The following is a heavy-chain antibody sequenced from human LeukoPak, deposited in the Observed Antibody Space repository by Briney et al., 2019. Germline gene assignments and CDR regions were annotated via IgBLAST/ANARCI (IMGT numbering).Heavy chain of an antibody. CDR1: GGTFSSYA. J-gene: IGHJ3*02. Sequence: SVKVSCKASGGTFSSYAISWVRQAPGQGLEWMGRIIPILGIANYAQKFQGRVTITADKSTSTAYMELSSLRAEDTAVYYCAKWGMYVWGSYRHDAFDIWGQGTMVTVSS. CDR2: IIPILGIA. CDR3: AKWGMYVWGSYRHDAFDI. D-gene: IGHD3-16*02. V-gene: IGHV1-69*04.